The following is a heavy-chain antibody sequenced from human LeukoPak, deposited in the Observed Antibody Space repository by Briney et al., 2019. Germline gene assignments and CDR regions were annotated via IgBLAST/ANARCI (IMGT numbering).Heavy chain of an antibody. CDR1: GGSISSSSYY. J-gene: IGHJ3*02. CDR2: ISYSGST. CDR3: ARDGLWIQNAFDI. Sequence: KPSETLSLTCTVSGGSISSSSYYWGWIRQPPGKGLEWIGSISYSGSTYYNSSLKSRVTISVDTSKNQFSLKLSSVTAADTAVYYCARDGLWIQNAFDIWGQGTMVTVSS. V-gene: IGHV4-39*07. D-gene: IGHD5-18*01.